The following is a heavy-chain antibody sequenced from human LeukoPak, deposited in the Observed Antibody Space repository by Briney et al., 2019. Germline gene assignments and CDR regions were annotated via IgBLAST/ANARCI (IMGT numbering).Heavy chain of an antibody. CDR3: ARSQFYGSGSYQGRWFDP. V-gene: IGHV4-30-4*07. D-gene: IGHD3-10*01. J-gene: IGHJ5*02. CDR1: GGSISSGDYS. Sequence: SETLSLTCAVSGGSISSGDYSGSWIRQPPGKGLEWIGNNSGSTYYNPSLKSRVNISVDTSKNQFSLKLTSVTAADTAVYYCARSQFYGSGSYQGRWFDPWGQGTLVTVSS. CDR2: NSGST.